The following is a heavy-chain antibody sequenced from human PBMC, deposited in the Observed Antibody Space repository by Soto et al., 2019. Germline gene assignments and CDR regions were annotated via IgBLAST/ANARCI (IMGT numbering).Heavy chain of an antibody. CDR1: GFTFSSYG. V-gene: IGHV3-30*18. J-gene: IGHJ6*02. CDR3: AKTLTGGSGSYYEYYYYYYGMDV. CDR2: ISYDGSNK. Sequence: GGSLRLSCAASGFTFSSYGMHWVRQAPGKGLEWVAVISYDGSNKYYADSVKGRFTISRDNSKNTLYLQMNSLRAEDTAVYYCAKTLTGGSGSYYEYYYYYYGMDVWGQGTMVTVSS. D-gene: IGHD3-10*01.